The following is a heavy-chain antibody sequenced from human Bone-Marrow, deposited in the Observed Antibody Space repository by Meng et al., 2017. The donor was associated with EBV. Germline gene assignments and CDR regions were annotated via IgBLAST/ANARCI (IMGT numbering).Heavy chain of an antibody. CDR1: GVSYLGDF. CDR2: LNQSGST. V-gene: IGHV4-34*01. D-gene: IGHD1-7*01. CDR3: AITWPELPYDP. Sequence: QVPHQQFYSLLFTPSGTLTLTCSGDGVSYLGDFWSWFLRPPSNGLEWIYELNQSGSTNYNPSLKSQVTISVDTSMNQFSLTLISVTAAHTAVYYCAITWPELPYDPWGQGTLVTVSS. J-gene: IGHJ5*02.